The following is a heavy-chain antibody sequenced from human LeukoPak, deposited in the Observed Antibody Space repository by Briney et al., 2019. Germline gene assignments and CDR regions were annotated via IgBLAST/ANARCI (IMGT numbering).Heavy chain of an antibody. CDR2: ISGSGGST. Sequence: GGSLRLSCAASGFTFSSYSMNWVRQAPGKGLEWVSAISGSGGSTYYADSVKGRFTISRDNSKNTLYLQMNSLRAEDTAVYYCAKLVGFTMIVSHFDYWGQRTLVTVSS. J-gene: IGHJ4*02. V-gene: IGHV3-23*01. CDR1: GFTFSSYS. CDR3: AKLVGFTMIVSHFDY. D-gene: IGHD3-22*01.